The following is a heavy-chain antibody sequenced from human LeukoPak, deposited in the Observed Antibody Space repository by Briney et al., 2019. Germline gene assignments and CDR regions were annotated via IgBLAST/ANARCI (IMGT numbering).Heavy chain of an antibody. D-gene: IGHD3-16*01. CDR1: GGSITSYY. V-gene: IGHV4-59*01. CDR2: MYHSGTT. Sequence: PSETLSLTCSVSGGSITSYYWNWIRQPPGKGLEWIGHMYHSGTTSYNPSLKSRVTVSVDTSKNQFSLKLSSVTAADTAVYYCARETSQKGAHYMDVWGKGTTVTISS. J-gene: IGHJ6*03. CDR3: ARETSQKGAHYMDV.